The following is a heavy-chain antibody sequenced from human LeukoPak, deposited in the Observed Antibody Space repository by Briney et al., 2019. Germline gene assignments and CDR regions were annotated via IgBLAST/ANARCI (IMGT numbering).Heavy chain of an antibody. CDR2: ISAYNGNT. Sequence: GASVKVSCKASGYTFTSYGISWVRQAPGQGLEWMGWISAYNGNTNYAQKLQGRVTMTTDTSTSTAYMELSRLRSDDTAVYYCARYPDPTNYYDSSGYPYWGQGTLVTVSS. J-gene: IGHJ4*02. CDR3: ARYPDPTNYYDSSGYPY. CDR1: GYTFTSYG. D-gene: IGHD3-22*01. V-gene: IGHV1-18*01.